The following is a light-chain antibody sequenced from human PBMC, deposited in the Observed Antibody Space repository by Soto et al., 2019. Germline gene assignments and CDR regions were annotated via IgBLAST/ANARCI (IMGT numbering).Light chain of an antibody. CDR2: EVS. V-gene: IGLV2-8*01. CDR3: SSYAASNNLGV. J-gene: IGLJ2*01. CDR1: SSDVGGYTY. Sequence: LTQPPSASGSPGQSVTISCIGTSSDVGGYTYVSWYQQHPGKAPKLMIYEVSKRPSGVPDRFSGSKSGNTASLTVSGLQAEDEADYYCSSYAASNNLGVFGGGTKLTVL.